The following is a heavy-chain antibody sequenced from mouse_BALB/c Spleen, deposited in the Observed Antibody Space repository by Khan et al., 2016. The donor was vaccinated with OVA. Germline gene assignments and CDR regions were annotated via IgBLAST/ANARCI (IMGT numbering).Heavy chain of an antibody. V-gene: IGHV3-2*02. D-gene: IGHD4-1*01. CDR3: ASELGRYYAMDY. Sequence: EVQLQESGPGLVKPSQSLSLTCTVTGYSITSDYAWNWIRQFPGNKLEWMGYISYSDTTTYNPSLKSRISITRETSKNQFFLHLNSVTTEDTATYYCASELGRYYAMDYWGQGTSVTVSS. J-gene: IGHJ4*01. CDR2: ISYSDTT. CDR1: GYSITSDYA.